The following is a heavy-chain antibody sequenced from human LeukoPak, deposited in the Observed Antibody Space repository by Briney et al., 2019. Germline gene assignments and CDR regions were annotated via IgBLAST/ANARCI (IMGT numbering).Heavy chain of an antibody. CDR1: GYTFTSYD. CDR3: AKDRYYYYYMDV. J-gene: IGHJ6*03. CDR2: MNPNSGNT. Sequence: ASVKVSCKASGYTFTSYDINWVRQATGQGLEWMGWMNPNSGNTGYAQKFQGRVTMTRNTSISTAYMELSSLRSEDTAVYYCAKDRYYYYYMDVWGKGTTVTISS. V-gene: IGHV1-8*01.